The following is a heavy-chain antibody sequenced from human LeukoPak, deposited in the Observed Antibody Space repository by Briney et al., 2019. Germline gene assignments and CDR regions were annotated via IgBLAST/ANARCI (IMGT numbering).Heavy chain of an antibody. V-gene: IGHV3-23*01. Sequence: QAGGSPRLSCVASGFTFSSYAMSWVRQAPGKGLEWVSGISGSGGSTYYADSVKGRFTISRDNSKNKLYLQMNSLRAEDTAVYYCVSGRVGATFSDYWGQGTLVTVSS. CDR3: VSGRVGATFSDY. J-gene: IGHJ4*02. D-gene: IGHD1-26*01. CDR2: ISGSGGST. CDR1: GFTFSSYA.